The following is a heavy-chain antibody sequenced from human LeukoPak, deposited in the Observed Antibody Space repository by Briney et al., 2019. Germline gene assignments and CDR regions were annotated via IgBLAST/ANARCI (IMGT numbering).Heavy chain of an antibody. V-gene: IGHV1-2*02. CDR3: ARASVRIAAAGTRTGRACDY. CDR2: INPNSGGT. D-gene: IGHD6-13*01. Sequence: GASVKVSCKASGYTFTGYYMHWVRQAPGQGLEWMGWINPNSGGTNYAQKFQGRVTMTRDTSISTAYMELSRLRSDDTAVYYCARASVRIAAAGTRTGRACDYWGQGTLVTVSS. CDR1: GYTFTGYY. J-gene: IGHJ4*02.